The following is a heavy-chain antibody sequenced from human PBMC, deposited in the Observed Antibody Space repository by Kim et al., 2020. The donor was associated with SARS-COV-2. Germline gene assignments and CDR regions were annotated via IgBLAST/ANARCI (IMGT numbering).Heavy chain of an antibody. CDR3: ARAPGRTGLDGSGSYCWFDP. CDR1: GGSISSGGYY. D-gene: IGHD3-10*01. CDR2: IYYSGST. J-gene: IGHJ5*02. V-gene: IGHV4-31*03. Sequence: SETLSLTCTVSGGSISSGGYYWSWIRQHPGKGLEWIGYIYYSGSTYYNPSLKSRVTISVDTSKNQFSLKLSSVTAADTAVYYCARAPGRTGLDGSGSYCWFDPWGQGTRSPSPQ.